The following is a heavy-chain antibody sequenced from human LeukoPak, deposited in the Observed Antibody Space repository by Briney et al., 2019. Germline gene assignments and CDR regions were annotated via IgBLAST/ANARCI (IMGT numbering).Heavy chain of an antibody. V-gene: IGHV4-30-2*01. CDR1: GGSISSGGYS. J-gene: IGHJ5*02. Sequence: PSQTLPLTCAVSGGSISSGGYSWSWIRQPPGKGLEWIGYIYHGGSTYYNPSLKSRVTISVDRSKNQFSLKLSSVTAADTAVYYCARSEGYCSGGSCYIWFDPWGQGTLVTVSS. CDR2: IYHGGST. CDR3: ARSEGYCSGGSCYIWFDP. D-gene: IGHD2-15*01.